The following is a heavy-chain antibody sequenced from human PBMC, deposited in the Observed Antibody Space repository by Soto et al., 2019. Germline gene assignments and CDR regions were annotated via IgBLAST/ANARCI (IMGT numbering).Heavy chain of an antibody. CDR2: INHSGST. CDR1: GGSISSGYY. D-gene: IGHD2-8*02. V-gene: IGHV4-34*01. Sequence: ASVTLPLTCAVSGGSISSGYYWSWIRQPPGTGLEWIGEINHSGSTNYNPSLKSRVTVSVDTSKNQFSLKLTSVTAADTAVYYCARDKITGLFDYWGQGTLVTVSS. CDR3: ARDKITGLFDY. J-gene: IGHJ4*02.